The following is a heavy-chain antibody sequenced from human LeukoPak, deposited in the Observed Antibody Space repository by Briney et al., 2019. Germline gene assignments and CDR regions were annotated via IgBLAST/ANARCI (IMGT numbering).Heavy chain of an antibody. V-gene: IGHV4-4*07. CDR2: IYTSGST. CDR1: GGSISSYY. Sequence: SETLSLTCTVSGGSISSYYWNWIRQPAGKGLEWIGRIYTSGSTNYNPSLKNRVTMSVDTSKNQFSLKLSSVAAADTAVYYCARERGRLRLGELSSRAFDYWGQGTLVTVSS. D-gene: IGHD3-16*02. CDR3: ARERGRLRLGELSSRAFDY. J-gene: IGHJ4*02.